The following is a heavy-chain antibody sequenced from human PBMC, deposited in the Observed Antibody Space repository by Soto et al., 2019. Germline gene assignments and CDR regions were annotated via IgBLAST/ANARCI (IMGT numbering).Heavy chain of an antibody. CDR2: INPATRNT. D-gene: IGHD6-19*01. CDR3: ARGAGRPNRFDP. V-gene: IGHV1-3*01. CDR1: GYTFTTFP. J-gene: IGHJ5*02. Sequence: QVHLVQSGAEVKKPGASVKISCKTSGYTFTTFPNHWVRQAPGQSLQWMGWINPATRNTKYSQKFQGRVTFSMNTSASTAYMDMSSLTFEDTAIYHCARGAGRPNRFDPWGQGTLVTVSS.